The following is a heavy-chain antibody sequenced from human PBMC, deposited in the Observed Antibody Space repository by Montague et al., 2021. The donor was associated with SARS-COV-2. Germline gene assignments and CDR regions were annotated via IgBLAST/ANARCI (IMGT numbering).Heavy chain of an antibody. V-gene: IGHV3-66*01. CDR2: IYSGGST. Sequence: SLRLSCAASGFTVSSNYMSWVRQAPGKGLEWVSVIYSGGSTYYADSVTGRFTISRDNSKNTLYLQMNSLRAEDTAVYYCARDRHGTNTYYDILTGYQYYYYGMDVWGQGTTVTVSS. D-gene: IGHD3-9*01. J-gene: IGHJ6*02. CDR3: ARDRHGTNTYYDILTGYQYYYYGMDV. CDR1: GFTVSSNY.